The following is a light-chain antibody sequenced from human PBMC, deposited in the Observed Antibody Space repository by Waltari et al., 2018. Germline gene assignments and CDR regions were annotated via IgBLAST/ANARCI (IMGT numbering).Light chain of an antibody. J-gene: IGKJ2*01. CDR3: QKYGGSPYT. Sequence: VMLTQSPATLSLSPGERATLSCRASQSVSTYLAWYQQKPGQAPRLLIYGASSRATGIQDRFSGSGSGTEFTLTISSLEPEDFAVYYCQKYGGSPYTFGQGTKVDLK. V-gene: IGKV3-20*01. CDR1: QSVSTY. CDR2: GAS.